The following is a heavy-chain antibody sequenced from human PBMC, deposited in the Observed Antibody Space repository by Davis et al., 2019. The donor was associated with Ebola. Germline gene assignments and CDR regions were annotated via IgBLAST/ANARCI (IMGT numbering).Heavy chain of an antibody. CDR3: TRHVSGDFWYFDL. CDR1: GFTFSSYG. Sequence: GGSLRLSCAASGFTFSSYGMHWVRQAPGKGLEWVAVISYDGSNKYYADSVKGRFTISRDNSKNTLYLQMNSLRAEDTAVYYCTRHVSGDFWYFDLWGRGTLVTVSS. D-gene: IGHD4-17*01. V-gene: IGHV3-30*03. CDR2: ISYDGSNK. J-gene: IGHJ2*01.